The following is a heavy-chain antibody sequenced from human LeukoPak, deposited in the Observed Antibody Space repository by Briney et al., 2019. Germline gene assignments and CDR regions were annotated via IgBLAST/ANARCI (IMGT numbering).Heavy chain of an antibody. V-gene: IGHV1-2*02. CDR1: GYTFTGYY. CDR2: INPNSGGT. J-gene: IGHJ4*02. Sequence: ASVTVSFTASGYTFTGYYMHWVRQAPGQGLEWMGWINPNSGGTNYAQKFQGRVTMTRDTSISTAYMELSRLRSDDTAVYYCARSSGVVINLDYWGQGTLVTVSS. D-gene: IGHD3-3*01. CDR3: ARSSGVVINLDY.